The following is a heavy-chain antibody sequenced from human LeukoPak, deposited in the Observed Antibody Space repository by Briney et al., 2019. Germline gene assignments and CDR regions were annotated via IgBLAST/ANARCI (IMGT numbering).Heavy chain of an antibody. D-gene: IGHD3-10*01. J-gene: IGHJ4*02. V-gene: IGHV3-7*01. CDR1: GFTFSSYW. CDR3: ARVGKVRGVKSSSGLFDY. CDR2: IKQDGSEK. Sequence: GGSLRLSRAASGFTFSSYWMRWVRQAPGKGLEWVANIKQDGSEKYYVDSVKGRFTISRDNAKNSLYLQMNSLRAEDTAVYYCARVGKVRGVKSSSGLFDYWGQGTLVTVSS.